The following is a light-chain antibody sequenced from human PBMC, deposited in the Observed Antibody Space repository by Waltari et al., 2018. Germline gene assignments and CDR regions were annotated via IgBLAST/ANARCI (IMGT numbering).Light chain of an antibody. Sequence: DIQMTQSPSTLSASVGDRVTITCRASQNIIRYLAWYQQKPGRAPNLLFYKASSLESGVPSRFSGSGSGTEFTLTISSLEPDDFATYFCQQYDSEITFGQGTRLEIK. CDR1: QNIIRY. J-gene: IGKJ5*01. CDR3: QQYDSEIT. CDR2: KAS. V-gene: IGKV1-5*03.